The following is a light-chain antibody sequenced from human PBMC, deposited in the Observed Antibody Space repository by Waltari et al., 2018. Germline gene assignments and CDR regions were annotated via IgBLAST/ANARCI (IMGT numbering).Light chain of an antibody. CDR1: SSDVGTYNY. Sequence: QSALTQPASVSGSPGQSITISCTGTSSDVGTYNYVSWYQQHPGKAPKLLIYDVSYLPLGVSYRFSGSKSGNTASLTISGLQAEDEADYYCSSYITTNTLELFGGGTSLTVL. J-gene: IGLJ3*02. CDR3: SSYITTNTLEL. CDR2: DVS. V-gene: IGLV2-14*03.